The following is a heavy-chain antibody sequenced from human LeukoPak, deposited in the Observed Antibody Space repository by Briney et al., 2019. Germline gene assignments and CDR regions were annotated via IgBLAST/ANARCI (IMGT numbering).Heavy chain of an antibody. Sequence: GWSLRLSCAASGFTFRSYELNWVRQAPGKGLEWVSYISDIGTTQHYADSVKGRFIISRDNAKNSLYLQMNSLTAADTAVYYCARDRSKVTAYDDALDIWGQGTLVIVSS. V-gene: IGHV3-48*03. D-gene: IGHD2-21*02. CDR2: ISDIGTTQ. CDR1: GFTFRSYE. J-gene: IGHJ3*02. CDR3: ARDRSKVTAYDDALDI.